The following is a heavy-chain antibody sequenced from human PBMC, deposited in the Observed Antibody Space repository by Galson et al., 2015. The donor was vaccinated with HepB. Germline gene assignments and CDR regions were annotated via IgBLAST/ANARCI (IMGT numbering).Heavy chain of an antibody. D-gene: IGHD2-15*01. CDR3: ARDWGGVYCCGGSCDSSYFGD. V-gene: IGHV3-30-3*01. CDR1: GFTFSRYA. CDR2: ISYDGSNK. Sequence: SLRLSCAASGFTFSRYAMHWVRQAPGKGLEWVTVISYDGSNKYYADSVKGRFTISRDNSKNTLYLQMNSLRAEDTAVYYCARDWGGVYCCGGSCDSSYFGDRGQGTLFTVAS. J-gene: IGHJ4*02.